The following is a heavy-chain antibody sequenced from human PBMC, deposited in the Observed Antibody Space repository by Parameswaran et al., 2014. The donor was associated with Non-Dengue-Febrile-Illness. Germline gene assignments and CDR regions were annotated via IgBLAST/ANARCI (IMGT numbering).Heavy chain of an antibody. J-gene: IGHJ1*01. V-gene: IGHV4-31*03. D-gene: IGHD3-10*01. Sequence: LRLSCTVSGDSISRVDYHWSWIRQPPGKGLEWIGYIYYSGSAYYNPSLKSRVSISVDTSKNQFFLEVRSVTAADTAVYYRAKLGSSEYLHRWGQGTLVTVSS. CDR2: IYYSGSA. CDR3: AKLGSSEYLHR. CDR1: GDSISRVDYH.